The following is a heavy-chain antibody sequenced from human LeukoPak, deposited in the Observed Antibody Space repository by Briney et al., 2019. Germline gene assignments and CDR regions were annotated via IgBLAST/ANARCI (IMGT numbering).Heavy chain of an antibody. J-gene: IGHJ4*02. V-gene: IGHV4-34*01. CDR1: GGSFSGYY. D-gene: IGHD3-16*02. CDR3: ARGRLSYFDY. Sequence: SETLSLTCAVYGGSFSGYYWSWIRQPPGKGLEWIGEINHSGSTNYNPSLKSRVTISVDTSKNQFSLKLSSVTAADTAVYYCARGRLSYFDYWGQGTLVTVSS. CDR2: INHSGST.